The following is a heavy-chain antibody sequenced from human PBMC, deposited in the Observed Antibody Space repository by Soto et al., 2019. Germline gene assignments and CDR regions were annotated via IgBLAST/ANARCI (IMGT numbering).Heavy chain of an antibody. V-gene: IGHV6-1*01. Sequence: PSQTLSLTCAISGDSVSSNSVAWNWIRQSPSRGLEWLGRTYYRSKWYDDYAVSVKSRITINPDTSKNQFSLQLNSVTPEDTAVYYCARDAGFTLSVLFDYWGQGTLVTVSS. CDR2: TYYRSKWYD. CDR1: GDSVSSNSVA. D-gene: IGHD3-10*01. J-gene: IGHJ4*02. CDR3: ARDAGFTLSVLFDY.